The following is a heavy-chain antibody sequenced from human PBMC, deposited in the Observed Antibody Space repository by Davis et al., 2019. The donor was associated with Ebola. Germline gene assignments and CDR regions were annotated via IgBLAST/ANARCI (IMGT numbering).Heavy chain of an antibody. CDR2: ISYDGSNK. V-gene: IGHV3-30*03. D-gene: IGHD3-16*01. Sequence: PGGFLRLSCAASGFTFSSYGMHWVRQAPGKGLEWVAVISYDGSNKYYADSVKGRFTISRDNSKNTLYLQMNSLKTEDTAVYYCTGGYHGPGAFDIWGQGTMVTVSS. J-gene: IGHJ3*02. CDR3: TGGYHGPGAFDI. CDR1: GFTFSSYG.